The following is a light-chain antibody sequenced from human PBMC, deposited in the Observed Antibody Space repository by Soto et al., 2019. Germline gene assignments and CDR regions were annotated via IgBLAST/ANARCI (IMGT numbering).Light chain of an antibody. J-gene: IGLJ2*01. CDR1: SSDVGGYNY. V-gene: IGLV2-14*01. CDR3: SSYSSSTTLEI. CDR2: EVS. Sequence: QSALTQPASVSGSPGQSITISCTGTSSDVGGYNYVSWYQHHPGKAPKLIIYEVSNRPSGVSNRFSGSKSGNTASLTISGLQAEDETDYYCSSYSSSTTLEIFGGGTKSPS.